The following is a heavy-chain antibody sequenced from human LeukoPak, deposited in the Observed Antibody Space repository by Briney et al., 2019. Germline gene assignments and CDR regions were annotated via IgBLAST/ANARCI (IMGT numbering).Heavy chain of an antibody. D-gene: IGHD3-22*01. Sequence: AGGSLRLSCVASGFTLSSYWMSWVRQAPGKGLEWVANIKQDGSEKYYVDSVKGRFTISRDNAKNSLYLQMNSLRAEDTAVYYCARDRYYYDSSGYIFDYWGQGTLVTVSS. CDR1: GFTLSSYW. CDR3: ARDRYYYDSSGYIFDY. CDR2: IKQDGSEK. J-gene: IGHJ4*02. V-gene: IGHV3-7*01.